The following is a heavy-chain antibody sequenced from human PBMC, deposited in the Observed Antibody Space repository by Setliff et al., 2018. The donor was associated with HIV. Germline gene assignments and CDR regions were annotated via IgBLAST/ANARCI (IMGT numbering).Heavy chain of an antibody. J-gene: IGHJ3*02. V-gene: IGHV4-34*01. CDR2: VSHTGST. D-gene: IGHD1-26*01. CDR1: GGSLSGYY. CDR3: AREGTYSGTYWVRRVASFDI. Sequence: PSETLSLTCAVYGGSLSGYYWRWIRQPPGKWLEWIGDVSHTGSTNYNPSLKSRITISADTPKNQFSLKLSSVTAADTAVYYCAREGTYSGTYWVRRVASFDIWGQGTMVTVSS.